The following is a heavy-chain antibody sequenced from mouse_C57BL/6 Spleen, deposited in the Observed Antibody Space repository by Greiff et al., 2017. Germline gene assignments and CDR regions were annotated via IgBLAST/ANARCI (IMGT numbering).Heavy chain of an antibody. J-gene: IGHJ2*01. CDR3: ARYGTTMVDYFDY. CDR1: GYTFTGYW. D-gene: IGHD1-1*01. V-gene: IGHV1-7*01. Sequence: QVQLKQSGAELAKPGASVKLSCKASGYTFTGYWMHWVKQRHGKGLEWIGYINPSSGYTTYNQKFKDKATLTADKSSRTAYMELSSLTYDDAAVYYCARYGTTMVDYFDYWGQGTTLTVSA. CDR2: INPSSGYT.